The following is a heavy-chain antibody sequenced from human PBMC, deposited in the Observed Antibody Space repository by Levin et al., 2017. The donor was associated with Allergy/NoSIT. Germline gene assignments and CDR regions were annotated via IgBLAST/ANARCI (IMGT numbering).Heavy chain of an antibody. D-gene: IGHD6-13*01. CDR3: ARGRAIIAAGSYWHFDL. J-gene: IGHJ2*01. CDR2: IYISGRL. Sequence: SETLSLTCTVSGASISSGSYYWNWIRQPAGKGLEWIGRIYISGRLNYNPSLNDRVTISGDTSNNQFSLKLTSVTAADTAVYYCARGRAIIAAGSYWHFDLWGRGTLVTVSS. CDR1: GASISSGSYY. V-gene: IGHV4-61*02.